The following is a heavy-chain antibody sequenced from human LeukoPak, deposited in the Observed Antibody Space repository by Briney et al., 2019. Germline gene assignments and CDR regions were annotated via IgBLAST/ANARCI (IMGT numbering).Heavy chain of an antibody. CDR2: MYPSGST. J-gene: IGHJ3*02. CDR1: GGSISSYF. CDR3: ARVARPRYSSTEDDAFDI. Sequence: SETLSLTCTVSGGSISSYFWSWLRQPPGKGLEWIGYMYPSGSTNYNPSLKSRVTISVDTSTNQLFLKLSSVTAADTTVYYCARVARPRYSSTEDDAFDIWGQGTMVTVSS. D-gene: IGHD6-13*01. V-gene: IGHV4-59*12.